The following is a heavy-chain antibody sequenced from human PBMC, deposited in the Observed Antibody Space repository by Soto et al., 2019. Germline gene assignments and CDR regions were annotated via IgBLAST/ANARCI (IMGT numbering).Heavy chain of an antibody. Sequence: EVQLVESGGGLVQPGRSLRLSCAASGFTFDDYAMHWVRQAPGKGLEWVSAISWNSDSIGYADCVKGRLTISRDNAKNSLYLQMNSLRAEDTALYYCAKEWREDYTLDYWGQETLVTVSS. CDR1: GFTFDDYA. CDR2: ISWNSDSI. J-gene: IGHJ4*02. D-gene: IGHD4-4*01. V-gene: IGHV3-9*01. CDR3: AKEWREDYTLDY.